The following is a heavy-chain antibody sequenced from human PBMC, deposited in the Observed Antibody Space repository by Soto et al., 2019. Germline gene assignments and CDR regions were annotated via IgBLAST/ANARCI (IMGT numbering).Heavy chain of an antibody. CDR1: GFTFSSYA. D-gene: IGHD3-9*01. CDR3: VKGGPDNHYYSGMDV. Sequence: GGSLRLSCAASGFTFSSYAMTWVRQAPGRGLEWVSGISGSGYNTYYAGSVRGRFSSSRGNSKNTLYLQMNSLRAEDTAVYYCVKGGPDNHYYSGMDVWGQGTTVTVSS. CDR2: ISGSGYNT. J-gene: IGHJ6*02. V-gene: IGHV3-23*01.